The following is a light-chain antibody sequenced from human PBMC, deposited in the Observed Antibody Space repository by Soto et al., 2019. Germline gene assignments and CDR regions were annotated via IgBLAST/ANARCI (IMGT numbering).Light chain of an antibody. CDR3: QQYNNWWT. V-gene: IGKV3-15*01. Sequence: EIVMTQSPATLSVSPGERATLSCRASKSVSNNLAWYQKKPGQAPGLLIYGASTRATGIPARFSGSGSGTEFTLTISSLQSEDFAVYYCQQYNNWWTFGQGTKVYIK. CDR2: GAS. J-gene: IGKJ1*01. CDR1: KSVSNN.